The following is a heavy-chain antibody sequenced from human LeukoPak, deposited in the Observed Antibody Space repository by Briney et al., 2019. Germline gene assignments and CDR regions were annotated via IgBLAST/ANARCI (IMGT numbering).Heavy chain of an antibody. D-gene: IGHD1-7*01. J-gene: IGHJ4*02. CDR1: GGSITNYF. V-gene: IGHV4-59*01. CDR3: ARGPDNWNSLFDY. CDR2: VYYIGNT. Sequence: SETLSLTCIVSGGSITNYFWSWIRQPPGKGLEWIGYVYYIGNTNYNPSLKSRVTISVDTSKNHFSLELSPVTAADTAVYYCARGPDNWNSLFDYWGQGTLVTVSS.